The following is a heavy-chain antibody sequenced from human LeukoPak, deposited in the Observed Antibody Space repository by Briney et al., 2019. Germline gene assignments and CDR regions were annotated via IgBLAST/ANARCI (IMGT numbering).Heavy chain of an antibody. Sequence: GGSLSLSCASTGFPFSSYWMSWARHAPGKALAPVANINQKGSDKHYVDSVKGRFTISRDNAKNSLYLQMNSLSAEDTAVYYCARDSDGGSHIVDYWGQGTLVTVSS. J-gene: IGHJ4*02. V-gene: IGHV3-7*03. CDR3: ARDSDGGSHIVDY. CDR1: GFPFSSYW. CDR2: INQKGSDK. D-gene: IGHD2-15*01.